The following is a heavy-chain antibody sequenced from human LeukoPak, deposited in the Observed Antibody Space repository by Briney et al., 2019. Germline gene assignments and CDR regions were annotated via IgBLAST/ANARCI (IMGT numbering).Heavy chain of an antibody. D-gene: IGHD6-6*01. CDR1: GFTVSSNY. V-gene: IGHV3-53*01. Sequence: PGGSLRLSCAASGFTVSSNYMSWVRQAPGKGLEWVSVIYSGGSTYYADSVKGRFTISRDNSKNTLYLQMNSLRAEDTAVYYCARVTSSSYYFDYWGQGTLVTVSS. CDR2: IYSGGST. J-gene: IGHJ4*02. CDR3: ARVTSSSYYFDY.